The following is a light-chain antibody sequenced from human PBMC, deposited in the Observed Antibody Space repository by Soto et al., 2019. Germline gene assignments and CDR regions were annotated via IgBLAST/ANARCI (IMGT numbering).Light chain of an antibody. J-gene: IGLJ2*01. CDR3: QSYDNSLSGMV. CDR1: SSNIGAGYE. V-gene: IGLV1-40*01. Sequence: QSVLTQPPSVSGAPGQRVTISCTGSSSNIGAGYEVHWYQQLPRTAPKLLIYGNSNRPSGVPDRFSGSKSGTSASLAITGHQAEDEADYYCQSYDNSLSGMVFGGGTHLTVL. CDR2: GNS.